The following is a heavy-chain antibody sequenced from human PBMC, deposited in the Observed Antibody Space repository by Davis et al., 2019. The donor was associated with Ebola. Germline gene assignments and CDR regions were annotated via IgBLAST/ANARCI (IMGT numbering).Heavy chain of an antibody. CDR2: INTNTGNP. Sequence: ASATVSCKASAYTFTSYAMNWVRQAPRQGLEWMGWINTNTGNPTYAQGFTGRVALSLDTSVSTAYLQISSLKTEDTAVYFCTRQAPFDYWGRGTLVTVSS. J-gene: IGHJ4*02. V-gene: IGHV7-4-1*02. CDR1: AYTFTSYA. CDR3: TRQAPFDY.